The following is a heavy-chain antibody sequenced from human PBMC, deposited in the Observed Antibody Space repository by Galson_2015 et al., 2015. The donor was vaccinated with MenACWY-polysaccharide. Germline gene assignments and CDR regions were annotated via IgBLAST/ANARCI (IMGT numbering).Heavy chain of an antibody. J-gene: IGHJ4*02. CDR3: VRGVYCGGGCYSGTDS. Sequence: SLRLSCAASGFTFSTYAMSWVRQAPGKGPEWVSFISGNGGRTEYVDSVKGRFTIFRDNSKNTLDLQMNSLRAADTAVYYCVRGVYCGGGCYSGTDSWGQGTLVTVSS. CDR2: ISGNGGRT. V-gene: IGHV3-23*01. CDR1: GFTFSTYA. D-gene: IGHD2-21*02.